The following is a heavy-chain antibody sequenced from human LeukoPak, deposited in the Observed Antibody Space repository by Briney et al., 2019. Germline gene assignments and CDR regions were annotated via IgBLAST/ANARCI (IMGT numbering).Heavy chain of an antibody. CDR1: GFVFSNYW. J-gene: IGHJ4*02. V-gene: IGHV3-7*01. CDR2: IKPDGTEK. D-gene: IGHD6-6*01. CDR3: ARGGNSSWDY. Sequence: SGGSLRLSCAASGFVFSNYWMSWVRQAPGKGLEWVANIKPDGTEKYYVDSLKGGFAISRDNTKNSLYLQMSSLRVEDTAVYYCARGGNSSWDYWGQGALVTVSS.